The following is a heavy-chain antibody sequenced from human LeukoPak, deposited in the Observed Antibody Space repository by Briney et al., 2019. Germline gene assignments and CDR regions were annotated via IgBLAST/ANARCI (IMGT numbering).Heavy chain of an antibody. CDR2: ISSSSSYI. Sequence: GGSLRLSYAASGFTFSSYSMTWVRQAPGKGLEWVSSISSSSSYIYYADSVKGRFTISRDNAKNSLYLQMNSLRAEDTAVYYCARRIAAAGGSDYWGQGTLVTVSS. V-gene: IGHV3-21*01. CDR3: ARRIAAAGGSDY. D-gene: IGHD6-13*01. J-gene: IGHJ4*02. CDR1: GFTFSSYS.